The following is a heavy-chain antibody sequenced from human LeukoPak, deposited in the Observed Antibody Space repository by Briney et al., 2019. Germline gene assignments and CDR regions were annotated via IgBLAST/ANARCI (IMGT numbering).Heavy chain of an antibody. V-gene: IGHV1-2*02. J-gene: IGHJ4*02. CDR1: GYTFTDYY. Sequence: ASVKVSCKASGYTFTDYYMHWVRQAPGQGLEWMGWINPNIGSTNYAQKFQGRVTMTRDTSSSTAYMELRSLRSDDTAVYYCARVALPGYFDYWGQGTLVTVSS. CDR3: ARVALPGYFDY. D-gene: IGHD2-21*01. CDR2: INPNIGST.